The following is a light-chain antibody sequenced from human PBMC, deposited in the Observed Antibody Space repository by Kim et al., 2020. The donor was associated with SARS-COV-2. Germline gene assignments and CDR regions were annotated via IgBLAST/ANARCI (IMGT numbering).Light chain of an antibody. CDR1: QGISNY. Sequence: GSVGDRVTITCRASQGISNYVAWFQQKPAQVPQRLIYSASTLQSGVPSRFSGSGSGTEFTLTISSLQPEDSASYYCLQHKTYPWMFGQGTKVDIK. CDR2: SAS. V-gene: IGKV1-17*03. CDR3: LQHKTYPWM. J-gene: IGKJ1*01.